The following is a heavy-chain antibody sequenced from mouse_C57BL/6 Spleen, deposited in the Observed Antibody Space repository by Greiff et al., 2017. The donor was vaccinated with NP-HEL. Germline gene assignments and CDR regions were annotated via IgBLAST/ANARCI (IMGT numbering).Heavy chain of an antibody. CDR1: GFTFSSYT. D-gene: IGHD4-1*01. V-gene: IGHV5-9*01. CDR3: ESLTGRAMDY. Sequence: EVQRVESGGGLVKPGGSLKLSCAASGFTFSSYTMSWVRQTPEKRLEWVATISGGGGNTCYPDSVKGRFTISRDNAKNTLYLQMSSLRSEDTALYYCESLTGRAMDYWGQGASVTVAS. CDR2: ISGGGGNT. J-gene: IGHJ4*01.